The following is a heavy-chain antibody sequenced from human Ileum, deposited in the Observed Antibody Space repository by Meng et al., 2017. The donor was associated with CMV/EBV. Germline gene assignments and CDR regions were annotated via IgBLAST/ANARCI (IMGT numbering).Heavy chain of an antibody. V-gene: IGHV1-58*01. CDR3: AAGGKGGHDNWFDP. J-gene: IGHJ5*02. CDR2: IVVGTGNT. D-gene: IGHD2-15*01. CDR1: GFTFIRSA. Sequence: SVTVSCKASGFTFIRSAVQWVRQARGQRPESLGWIVVGTGNTNYVPKFQERVTITRDMSTSTTYMELSSLRFEDTAVYYYAAGGKGGHDNWFDPWGQGTRVTGSS.